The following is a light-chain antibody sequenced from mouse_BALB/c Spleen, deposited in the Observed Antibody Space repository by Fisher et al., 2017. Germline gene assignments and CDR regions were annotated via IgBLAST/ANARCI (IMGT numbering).Light chain of an antibody. CDR1: SSVSY. J-gene: IGKJ5*01. V-gene: IGKV4-63*01. Sequence: DIVITQTPAIMAASLGEKVTMTCSASSSVSYMHWYQQKSSTSPKLWIYDTSKLASGVPGRFSGSGSGNSYSLTISSMEAEDVATYYCFQGSGYPLTFGAGTKLELK. CDR2: DTS. CDR3: FQGSGYPLT.